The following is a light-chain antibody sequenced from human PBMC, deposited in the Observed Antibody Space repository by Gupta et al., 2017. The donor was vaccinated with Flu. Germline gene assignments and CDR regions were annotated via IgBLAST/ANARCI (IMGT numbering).Light chain of an antibody. V-gene: IGKV1-39*01. CDR3: QQSYSTLSFT. Sequence: DIQMTQSPSSLSASVGDRVTITCRSSQNIYTFLNWYQQKPGGAPKLLIYAASNLQSGVPSRFSGSGSGTDFTLTISSLQPEDFATDYCQQSYSTLSFTFGPGTKVDIK. CDR1: QNIYTF. CDR2: AAS. J-gene: IGKJ3*01.